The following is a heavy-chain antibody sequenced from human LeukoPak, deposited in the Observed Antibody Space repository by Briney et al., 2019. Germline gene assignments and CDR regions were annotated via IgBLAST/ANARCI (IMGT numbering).Heavy chain of an antibody. Sequence: SVKVSCKASGGTFSSYAISWVRQAPGQGLEWMGGIIPVFGTANYAQKFQGRVTITADESTSTAYMGLSSLRSEDTAVYYCARVPWEYDILTGYYWLAAFDIWGQGTMVTVSS. V-gene: IGHV1-69*13. CDR2: IIPVFGTA. D-gene: IGHD3-9*01. CDR3: ARVPWEYDILTGYYWLAAFDI. CDR1: GGTFSSYA. J-gene: IGHJ3*02.